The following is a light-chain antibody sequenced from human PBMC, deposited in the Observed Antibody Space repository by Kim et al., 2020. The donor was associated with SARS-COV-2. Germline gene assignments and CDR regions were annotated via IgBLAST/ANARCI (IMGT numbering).Light chain of an antibody. CDR1: REITSNY. J-gene: IGKJ4*01. CDR2: GAS. V-gene: IGKV3-20*01. CDR3: QQYVSSLLT. Sequence: SPGEGAPLSCRASREITSNYFAWFQQKPGQAPRLLIYGASNRATGIPDRFGGYGSGTDFTLTISRLEPEDFAVYFCQQYVSSLLTFGGGTKVDIK.